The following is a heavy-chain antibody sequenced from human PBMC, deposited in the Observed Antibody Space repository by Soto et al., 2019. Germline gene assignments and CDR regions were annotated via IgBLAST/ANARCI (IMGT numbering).Heavy chain of an antibody. D-gene: IGHD3-3*01. CDR2: ISSSSSYI. Sequence: VGSLRLSCAASGFTFSSYSMNWVRQAPGKGLEWVSSISSSSSYIYYADSVKGRFTISRDNAKNSLYLQMNSLRAEDTAVYYCARDRITIFGVVNYGMDVWGQGTTVTVSS. CDR3: ARDRITIFGVVNYGMDV. CDR1: GFTFSSYS. V-gene: IGHV3-21*01. J-gene: IGHJ6*02.